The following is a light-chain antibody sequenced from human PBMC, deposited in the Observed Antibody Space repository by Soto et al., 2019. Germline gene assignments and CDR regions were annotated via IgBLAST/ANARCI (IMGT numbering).Light chain of an antibody. CDR2: GAS. CDR3: QQYGTSQYT. CDR1: QSVRNSY. V-gene: IGKV3-20*01. Sequence: IVLTQSPGTLSLSPGERATLSCRASQSVRNSYLAWYQQKPGQAPRLLIYGASIRATGIPDRVSGSGSGTDFTLTINRLEPEDFAVYYCQQYGTSQYTFGQGTKLQIK. J-gene: IGKJ2*01.